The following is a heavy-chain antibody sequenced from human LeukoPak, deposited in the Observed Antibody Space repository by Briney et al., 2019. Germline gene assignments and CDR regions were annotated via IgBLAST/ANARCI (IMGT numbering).Heavy chain of an antibody. Sequence: PGGSLRLSCAASGFTFSNYAMSWVRQAPVKGLEWVSAITGSGGNTYYADSVKGRFTISRDNSKNTVFLQMNSLRAEDTAVYYCAKWGDYDVLTGYYVPDYWGQGTLVTVSS. CDR3: AKWGDYDVLTGYYVPDY. J-gene: IGHJ4*02. CDR1: GFTFSNYA. D-gene: IGHD3-9*01. CDR2: ITGSGGNT. V-gene: IGHV3-23*01.